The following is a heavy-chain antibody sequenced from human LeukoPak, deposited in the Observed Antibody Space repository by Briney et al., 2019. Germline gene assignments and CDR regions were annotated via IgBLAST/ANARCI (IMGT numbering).Heavy chain of an antibody. CDR2: IWFDGSEK. CDR1: GFTFSDHG. Sequence: GGSLRLSCAASGFTFSDHGMHWVRQAPGKGLEWVTIIWFDGSEKYYADSVKGRFTISRDDSKNTLYLQMDSLRAEDTAVYFCARASLGITPDYWGQGTLVTVSS. J-gene: IGHJ4*02. D-gene: IGHD3-10*01. V-gene: IGHV3-33*01. CDR3: ARASLGITPDY.